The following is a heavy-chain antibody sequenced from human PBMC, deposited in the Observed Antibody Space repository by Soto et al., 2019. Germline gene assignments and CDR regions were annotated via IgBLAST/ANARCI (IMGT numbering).Heavy chain of an antibody. CDR1: GFTFSTNV. Sequence: PVGSLRLSCAASGFTFSTNVMSWVRQAPGQGLEWVSGITGSGDSTFYADSVKGRFTISRDNSKDMLYLQMNSLRADDTALYYCANSEWTLGQGTLVTVSS. D-gene: IGHD2-8*01. V-gene: IGHV3-23*01. J-gene: IGHJ5*02. CDR2: ITGSGDST. CDR3: ANSEWT.